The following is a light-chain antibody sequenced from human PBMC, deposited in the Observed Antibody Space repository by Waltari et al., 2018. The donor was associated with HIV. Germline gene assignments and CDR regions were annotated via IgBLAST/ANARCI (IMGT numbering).Light chain of an antibody. Sequence: DIQMTQSPSSLSASVGDRVTITCRASQPISPYLNWFQQKPGKAPNLLIYGASSLHSGVPSRVRGSGSGTNFTLTISSLQPEDFATYFCHQTYTTPPTFGGGTKVDIK. CDR1: QPISPY. CDR3: HQTYTTPPT. J-gene: IGKJ4*01. V-gene: IGKV1-39*01. CDR2: GAS.